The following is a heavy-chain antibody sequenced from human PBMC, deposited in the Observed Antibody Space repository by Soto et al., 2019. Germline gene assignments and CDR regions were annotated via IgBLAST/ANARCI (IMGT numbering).Heavy chain of an antibody. CDR3: ASLRRGWGSDY. CDR1: GGSISSGGYS. Sequence: QLQLQESGSGLVKPSQTLSLTCAVSGGSISSGGYSWSWIRQPPGKGLEWIGYIYHSGSTYYNPSLKIRVTISVDGSKNQFSLKLSSVTAADRAVYYCASLRRGWGSDYWGQGTLVAVSS. D-gene: IGHD3-16*01. V-gene: IGHV4-30-2*01. CDR2: IYHSGST. J-gene: IGHJ4*02.